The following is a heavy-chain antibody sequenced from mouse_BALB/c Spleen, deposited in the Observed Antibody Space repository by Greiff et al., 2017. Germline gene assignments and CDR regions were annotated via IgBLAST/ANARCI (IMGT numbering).Heavy chain of an antibody. D-gene: IGHD2-4*01. CDR3: TRSPRGLAMDY. V-gene: IGHV1S22*01. J-gene: IGHJ4*01. Sequence: LQQPGSELVRPGASVELSCKASGYTFTSYWMHWVKQRPGQGLEWIGNIYPGSGSTNYDEKFKSKATLTVDTSSSTAYMQLSSLTSEDSAVYYCTRSPRGLAMDYWGQGTSVTVSS. CDR1: GYTFTSYW. CDR2: IYPGSGST.